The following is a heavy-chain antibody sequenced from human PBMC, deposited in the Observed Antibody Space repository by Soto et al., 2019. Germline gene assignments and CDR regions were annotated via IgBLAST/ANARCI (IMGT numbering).Heavy chain of an antibody. V-gene: IGHV3-48*03. CDR1: GFTFSSYE. Sequence: GGSLRLSCAASGFTFSSYEMNWVRQAPGKGLEWVSYISSSGSTIYYADSVKGRFTISRDNAKNSLYLQMNSLRAEDTAVYYCARAEGYSYGHFDYWGQGTLVTVSS. CDR2: ISSSGSTI. D-gene: IGHD5-18*01. J-gene: IGHJ4*02. CDR3: ARAEGYSYGHFDY.